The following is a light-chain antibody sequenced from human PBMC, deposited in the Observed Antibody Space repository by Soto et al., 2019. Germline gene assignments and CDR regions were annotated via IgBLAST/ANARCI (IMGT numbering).Light chain of an antibody. Sequence: IRMTQSPSSLSASVGDRDTITCRASQGISNYLAWYQQKPGKVPKLLIYAASSMQSGVPSRFSGSGSGTDFPLTISSLQPEDFATYYCQQSYSTLTWTFGQGTKVDIK. V-gene: IGKV1-39*01. CDR3: QQSYSTLTWT. CDR1: QGISNY. CDR2: AAS. J-gene: IGKJ1*01.